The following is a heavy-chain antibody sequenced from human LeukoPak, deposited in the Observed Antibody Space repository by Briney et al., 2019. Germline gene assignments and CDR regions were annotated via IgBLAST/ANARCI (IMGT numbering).Heavy chain of an antibody. CDR3: ARDPSPRTSYYYYYMDV. V-gene: IGHV3-23*01. CDR2: ISGSGDST. D-gene: IGHD2-2*01. Sequence: GGSLRLSCTASGFTFSSYAMSWVRQAPGKGLEWVSVISGSGDSTYYADSVKGRFTISRDNSKNTLYLQMNSLRVEDTAVYYCARDPSPRTSYYYYYMDVWGKGTTVTVSS. CDR1: GFTFSSYA. J-gene: IGHJ6*03.